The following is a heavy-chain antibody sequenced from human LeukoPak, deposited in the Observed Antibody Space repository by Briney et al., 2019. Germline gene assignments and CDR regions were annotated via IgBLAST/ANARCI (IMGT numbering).Heavy chain of an antibody. J-gene: IGHJ4*02. CDR1: GGSFSGYY. CDR2: INHSGST. CDR3: ARGGGGSRYYDFWSGYYFDY. Sequence: TSETLSLTCAVYGGSFSGYYWSWIRQPPGKGLEWIGEINHSGSTNYNPSLKSRVTISVDTSKNQFSLKLSSVTAADTAVYYCARGGGGSRYYDFWSGYYFDYWGQGTLVTVSS. D-gene: IGHD3-3*01. V-gene: IGHV4-34*01.